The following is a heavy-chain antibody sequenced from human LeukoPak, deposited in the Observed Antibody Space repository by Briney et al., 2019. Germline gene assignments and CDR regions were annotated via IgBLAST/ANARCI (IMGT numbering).Heavy chain of an antibody. Sequence: GGSLRLSCAASGFTFSSYGMHWVRQAPGKGLEWVAFIRYDGSNKYYADSVKGRFTISRDNSKNTLYLQMNSLRAEDTAVYYCAKDPQGRPWYFDLWGRGTLVTVSS. CDR2: IRYDGSNK. CDR3: AKDPQGRPWYFDL. V-gene: IGHV3-30*02. CDR1: GFTFSSYG. J-gene: IGHJ2*01.